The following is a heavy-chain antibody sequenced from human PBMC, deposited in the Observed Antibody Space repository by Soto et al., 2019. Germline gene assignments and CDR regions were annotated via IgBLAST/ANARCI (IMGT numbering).Heavy chain of an antibody. D-gene: IGHD2-15*01. Sequence: QVQLQESGPGLVKPSQTLSLTCTVSGGSISSGGYYWSWIRQHPGKGLEWIGYIYYSGSTYYNPSLKSRVTISVDTSKNQFSLKLSSVTAADTAVYYCTRVRYCSGGSCYPRFDPWGQGTLVTVSS. CDR1: GGSISSGGYY. V-gene: IGHV4-31*03. CDR2: IYYSGST. CDR3: TRVRYCSGGSCYPRFDP. J-gene: IGHJ5*02.